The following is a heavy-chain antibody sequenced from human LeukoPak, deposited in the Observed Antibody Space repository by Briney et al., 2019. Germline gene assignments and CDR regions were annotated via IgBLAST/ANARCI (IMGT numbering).Heavy chain of an antibody. D-gene: IGHD6-6*01. V-gene: IGHV4-34*01. J-gene: IGHJ6*03. Sequence: PSETLSLTCAVYGGSFSGYYWSWIRQPPGKGLVWIGEINHSGSTNYNPSLKSRVTISVDTSKNQFSLKLSSVTAADTAVYYCARGTNRPRYYYYYYYMDVWGKGTTVTVSS. CDR3: ARGTNRPRYYYYYYYMDV. CDR2: INHSGST. CDR1: GGSFSGYY.